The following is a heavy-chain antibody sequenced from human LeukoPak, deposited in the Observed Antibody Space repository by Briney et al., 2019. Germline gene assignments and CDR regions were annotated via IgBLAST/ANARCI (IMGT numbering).Heavy chain of an antibody. CDR3: ARGVGQDAFDI. J-gene: IGHJ3*02. CDR1: GFTFNNYA. D-gene: IGHD1-26*01. CDR2: IYSGGNT. V-gene: IGHV3-23*03. Sequence: PGGSLRLSCAVSGFTFNNYAMSWVRQAPGKGLEWVSVIYSGGNTYYADSVKGRFTFSKDNSKNTLYLQMTNLRVEDTAIYYCARGVGQDAFDIWGQGTMVTVSS.